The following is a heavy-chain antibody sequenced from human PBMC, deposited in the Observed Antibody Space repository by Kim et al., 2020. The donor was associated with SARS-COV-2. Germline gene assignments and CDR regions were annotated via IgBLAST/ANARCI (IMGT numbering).Heavy chain of an antibody. CDR3: ATVGGYDFQYYFDY. V-gene: IGHV1-24*01. J-gene: IGHJ4*02. Sequence: AQKFQGRVTMTEDTSTDTAYMELSSLRSEDTAVYYCATVGGYDFQYYFDYWGQGTLVTVSS. D-gene: IGHD5-12*01.